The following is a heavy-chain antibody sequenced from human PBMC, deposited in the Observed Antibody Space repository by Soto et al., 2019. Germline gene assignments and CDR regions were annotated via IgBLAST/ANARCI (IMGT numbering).Heavy chain of an antibody. Sequence: GESLKISCKGSGYSFTNYWINWVRQMPGKGLEWMGRIDPSESYINYSPSFQGHVTISADKSISTAYLQWRSLEASDTAMYFCAREGRGVELGYYNYAMDVWGRGTTVTVSS. CDR3: AREGRGVELGYYNYAMDV. D-gene: IGHD3-10*01. V-gene: IGHV5-10-1*01. CDR2: IDPSESYI. J-gene: IGHJ6*02. CDR1: GYSFTNYW.